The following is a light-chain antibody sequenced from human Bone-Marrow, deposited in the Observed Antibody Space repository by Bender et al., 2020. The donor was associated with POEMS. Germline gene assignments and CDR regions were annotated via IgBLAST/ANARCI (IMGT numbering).Light chain of an antibody. CDR2: SSH. V-gene: IGLV1-44*01. CDR3: TSYTSRNTLYV. Sequence: QSVLTQPPSASGTPGQRVTISCSGGSSNIGAHAVNWYQHLPGTAPKLLIYSSHRRPSEVPDRFSGSKSDNTASLTISGLQAEDEADYYCTSYTSRNTLYVFGTGTKVTVL. CDR1: SSNIGAHA. J-gene: IGLJ1*01.